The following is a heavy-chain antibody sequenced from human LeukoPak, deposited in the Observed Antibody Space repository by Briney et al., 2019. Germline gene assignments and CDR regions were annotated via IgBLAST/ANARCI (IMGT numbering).Heavy chain of an antibody. CDR3: ARWAAGNTRNNWFDP. Sequence: GESLQISCKGFGYSFTSCWIGWVRQMPGKGLEWMGIVFPDDSNTRYSPSFQGQVTISADKSISTAYLQWSSLKASDTAMYYCARWAAGNTRNNWFDPWGQGTLVTVSS. D-gene: IGHD6-13*01. V-gene: IGHV5-51*01. CDR2: VFPDDSNT. J-gene: IGHJ5*02. CDR1: GYSFTSCW.